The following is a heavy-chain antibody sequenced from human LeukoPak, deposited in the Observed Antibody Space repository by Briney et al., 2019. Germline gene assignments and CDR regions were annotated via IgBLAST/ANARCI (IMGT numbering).Heavy chain of an antibody. CDR3: ARGGCSGGSCSDYFSYGMDV. D-gene: IGHD2-15*01. V-gene: IGHV1-3*01. Sequence: ASVTVSCKASGHTFTSYDINWVRQATGQGLEWMGWINVDNGRRKYSQKFQDRVTITRDTSASIAYMEVNSLRSEDTAVYYCARGGCSGGSCSDYFSYGMDVWGQGTTVTVPS. J-gene: IGHJ6*02. CDR1: GHTFTSYD. CDR2: INVDNGRR.